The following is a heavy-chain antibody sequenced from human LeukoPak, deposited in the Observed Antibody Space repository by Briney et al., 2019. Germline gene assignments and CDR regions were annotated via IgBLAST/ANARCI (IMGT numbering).Heavy chain of an antibody. D-gene: IGHD1-1*01. CDR3: AKDINSGTTGEHFAP. J-gene: IGHJ5*02. CDR1: GFTFDDYA. Sequence: GRSLRLSCVASGFTFDDYAMHWFRQAPGKGLEWVSGISWNSDQIAYADSMKGRFTISRDNAKNSLYLQMNSLRADDTAFYYCAKDINSGTTGEHFAPWGQGTLVTVSS. CDR2: ISWNSDQI. V-gene: IGHV3-9*01.